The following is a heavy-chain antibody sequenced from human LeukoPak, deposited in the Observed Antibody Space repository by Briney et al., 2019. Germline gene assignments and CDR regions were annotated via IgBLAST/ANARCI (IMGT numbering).Heavy chain of an antibody. J-gene: IGHJ3*01. D-gene: IGHD3-22*01. CDR3: VRMGVSYYYDSSTYYPVAFDV. Sequence: SETLSLTCGVSGYSISGGYYWGWIRQSPGKGLEWIATIFHTGGIYTNPSLKSRVILSVDTSKNQFSLILTSVTAADTAVYYCVRMGVSYYYDSSTYYPVAFDVWGQGTMVTVSS. V-gene: IGHV4-38-2*01. CDR1: GYSISGGYY. CDR2: IFHTGGI.